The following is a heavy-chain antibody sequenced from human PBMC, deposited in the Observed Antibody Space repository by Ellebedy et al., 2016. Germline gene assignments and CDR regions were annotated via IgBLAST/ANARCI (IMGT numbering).Heavy chain of an antibody. CDR3: ARGGDIVVVPAAIPAA. J-gene: IGHJ5*02. CDR1: GFTFSSYW. D-gene: IGHD2-2*01. V-gene: IGHV3-74*01. CDR2: INSDGSST. Sequence: GESLKISXAASGFTFSSYWMHWVRQAPGKGLVWVSRINSDGSSTSYADSVKGRFTISRDNAKNTLYLQMNSLRAEDTAVYYCARGGDIVVVPAAIPAAWGQGTLVTVSS.